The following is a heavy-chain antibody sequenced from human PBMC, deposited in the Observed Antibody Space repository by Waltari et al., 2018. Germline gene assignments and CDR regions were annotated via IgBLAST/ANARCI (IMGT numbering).Heavy chain of an antibody. CDR1: GGSISSSSYY. D-gene: IGHD3-10*01. V-gene: IGHV4-39*01. CDR2: IYYTGGT. J-gene: IGHJ5*02. CDR3: ARGKMVRGVITSWFDP. Sequence: QLQLQESGPGLVKPSETLSLTCTVSGGSISSSSYYWGWIRQPPGKGLEWIGTIYYTGGTDYNPSLKGRITFSMDKSKSLFARNPNSVTATDTAVYYCARGKMVRGVITSWFDPWGQGTLVTVSS.